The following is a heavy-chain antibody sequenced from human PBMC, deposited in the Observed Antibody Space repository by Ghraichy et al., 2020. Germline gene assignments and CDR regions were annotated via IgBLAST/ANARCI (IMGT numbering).Heavy chain of an antibody. CDR2: IDHSSDRI. Sequence: GGSLRLSCAASGFTFSSYVMNWVRQAPGKGLEWVSYIDHSSDRIYYADSVKGRFTISRDNAKNSLYLQMNSLRDEDTAVYYCARDHDWALDFWGQGVRVTVSS. CDR1: GFTFSSYV. CDR3: ARDHDWALDF. J-gene: IGHJ4*02. V-gene: IGHV3-48*02. D-gene: IGHD3-9*01.